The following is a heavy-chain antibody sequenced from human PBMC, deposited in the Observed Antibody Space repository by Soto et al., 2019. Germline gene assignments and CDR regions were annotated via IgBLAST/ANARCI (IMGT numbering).Heavy chain of an antibody. V-gene: IGHV3-33*01. CDR3: VSDLSPWQKPGLGS. J-gene: IGHJ4*02. CDR2: IWYDGSDK. Sequence: QVQLEESGGGVVQPGRSLRLSCAASGFTFSSYGMHWVRQAPGKGLEWVALIWYDGSDKYYADSVKGRFTISRDNFGNILYLHMNTLRAEDTAVYYCVSDLSPWQKPGLGSWGQGTLVTVSS. CDR1: GFTFSSYG.